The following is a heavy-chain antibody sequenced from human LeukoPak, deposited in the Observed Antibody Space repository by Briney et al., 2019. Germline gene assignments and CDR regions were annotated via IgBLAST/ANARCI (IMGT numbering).Heavy chain of an antibody. Sequence: GGSLRLSCAASKFTFSSYGMHWVRQAPGKGLEWVAVISYDGSNKYYADSVKGRFTISRDNSKNTLYLQMNSLRAEDTAVYYCAKGEYSSGYEGPGYWGQGTLVTVSS. CDR1: KFTFSSYG. CDR3: AKGEYSSGYEGPGY. CDR2: ISYDGSNK. V-gene: IGHV3-30*18. J-gene: IGHJ4*02. D-gene: IGHD6-19*01.